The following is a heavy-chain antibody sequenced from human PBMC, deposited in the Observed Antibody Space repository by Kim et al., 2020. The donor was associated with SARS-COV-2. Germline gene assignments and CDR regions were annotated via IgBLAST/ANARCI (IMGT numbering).Heavy chain of an antibody. V-gene: IGHV4-34*01. D-gene: IGHD1-26*01. CDR2: INHSGST. Sequence: SETLSLTCAVYGGSFSGYYWSWIRQPPGKGLEWIGEINHSGSTNYNPSLKSRFTISVDTSKNQFSLKLSSVTAADTAVYYCARRYIGYYSYCIDVWGQGTTVTVSS. CDR3: ARRYIGYYSYCIDV. CDR1: GGSFSGYY. J-gene: IGHJ6*02.